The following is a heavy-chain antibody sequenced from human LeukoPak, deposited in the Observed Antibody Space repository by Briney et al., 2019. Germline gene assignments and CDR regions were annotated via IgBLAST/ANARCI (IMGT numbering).Heavy chain of an antibody. CDR1: GFTFSSNS. J-gene: IGHJ4*02. CDR2: ISSASGSI. V-gene: IGHV3-48*04. CDR3: ARLPAYCSSTSCYYDY. Sequence: PGGSLRLSCVASGFTFSSNSMNWVRQAPGKGLGWVSYISSASGSIYYADSVKGRFTVSRDNAKNSLFLQMNSLRAEDTAVYYCARLPAYCSSTSCYYDYWGQGTLVTVSS. D-gene: IGHD2-2*01.